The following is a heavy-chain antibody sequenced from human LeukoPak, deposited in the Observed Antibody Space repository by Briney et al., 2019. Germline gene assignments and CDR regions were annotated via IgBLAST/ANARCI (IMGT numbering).Heavy chain of an antibody. D-gene: IGHD6-13*01. CDR2: ICYSRST. J-gene: IGHJ5*02. V-gene: IGHV4-34*11. CDR1: GGSFSGYY. CDR3: ASEGIAAAGSWFDP. Sequence: SETLSLTCAVYGGSFSGYYWSWIRQPPGKGLEWIGYICYSRSTNYNPSLKSRVTISVDTSKNQFSLKLSSVTAADTAVYYCASEGIAAAGSWFDPWGQGTLVTVSS.